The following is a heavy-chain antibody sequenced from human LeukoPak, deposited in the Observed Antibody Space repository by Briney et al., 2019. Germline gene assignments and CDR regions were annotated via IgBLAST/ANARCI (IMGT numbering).Heavy chain of an antibody. Sequence: PGGSLTLSCAASGFTFNNCCMSWVRLAPPKGLEWVANIKQDGSETYYVDSVRGRFTISRDNAKNSLYLQMSSLRAEDTAVYYCARDFWGAYRVDYFDYWGQGTLVTVSS. D-gene: IGHD3-3*01. J-gene: IGHJ4*02. CDR3: ARDFWGAYRVDYFDY. CDR2: IKQDGSET. V-gene: IGHV3-7*01. CDR1: GFTFNNCC.